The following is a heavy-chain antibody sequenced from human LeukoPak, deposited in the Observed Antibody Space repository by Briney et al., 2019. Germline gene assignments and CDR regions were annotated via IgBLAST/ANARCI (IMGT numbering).Heavy chain of an antibody. CDR3: ARGLAVAEFDY. J-gene: IGHJ4*02. V-gene: IGHV3-48*01. CDR1: GFTFSSFS. CDR2: ISNSASSI. D-gene: IGHD6-19*01. Sequence: GGSLRLSCAASGFTFSSFSMNWVRQGPGKGLEWISYISNSASSIQYADSVKGRFTISRDNAENSLYLQMNSLRAEDTAVYYCARGLAVAEFDYWGQGTLVTVSS.